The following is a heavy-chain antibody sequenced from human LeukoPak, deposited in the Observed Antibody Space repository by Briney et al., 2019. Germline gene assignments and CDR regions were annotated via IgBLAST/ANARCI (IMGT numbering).Heavy chain of an antibody. D-gene: IGHD1-26*01. Sequence: TSVTLSCKASGYTFSSYGITWVRQAPGQGLEWMGWISTYNGNKDYEQKLQGRVTMTTDTSTSTAYMELRSLRSDDTAVYYCARCILVRGTWILTYFDYWGQGGL. CDR2: ISTYNGNK. CDR1: GYTFSSYG. CDR3: ARCILVRGTWILTYFDY. J-gene: IGHJ4*02. V-gene: IGHV1-18*01.